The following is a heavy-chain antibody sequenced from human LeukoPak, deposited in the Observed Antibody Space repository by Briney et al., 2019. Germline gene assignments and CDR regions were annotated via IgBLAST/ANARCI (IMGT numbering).Heavy chain of an antibody. CDR2: IYYSGST. CDR1: GGSISSSSYS. D-gene: IGHD6-19*01. J-gene: IGHJ4*02. CDR3: ASGKKYSSGWYIPSYYFDY. Sequence: SETLSLTCTVSGGSISSSSYSWGWIRQPPGKGLEWIGSIYYSGSTYYNPSLKSRVTISVDTSKNQFSLKLGSVTAADTAVYYCASGKKYSSGWYIPSYYFDYWGQGTLVTVSS. V-gene: IGHV4-39*01.